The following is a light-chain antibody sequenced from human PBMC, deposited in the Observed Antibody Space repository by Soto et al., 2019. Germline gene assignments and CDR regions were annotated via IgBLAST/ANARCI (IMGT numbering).Light chain of an antibody. J-gene: IGKJ5*01. CDR2: GAS. CDR1: QSVSSN. CDR3: QQYNNWPSIT. Sequence: EIVITQSPATLSVSPGERATLSCRASQSVSSNLAWYQQKPGQAPRLLIYGASTRATGTPARFSGSGSGTEFTLTISSLQSEDFAVYYCQQYNNWPSITFGQGTRLEI. V-gene: IGKV3-15*01.